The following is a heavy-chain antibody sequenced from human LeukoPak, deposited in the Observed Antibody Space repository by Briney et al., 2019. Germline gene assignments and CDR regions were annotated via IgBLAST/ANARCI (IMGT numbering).Heavy chain of an antibody. Sequence: SETLSLTCSVSGHSISSGYYWGWIRQPPGKGLEWVGSIFHSGSTYYNTSLKSRVTISVDTSKNQFSVKVSSVTAADTAVYYCARIGRLSSNLNYYYYYMDVWGKGTTVTVSS. CDR2: IFHSGST. V-gene: IGHV4-38-2*02. CDR3: ARIGRLSSNLNYYYYYMDV. D-gene: IGHD2-2*01. CDR1: GHSISSGYY. J-gene: IGHJ6*03.